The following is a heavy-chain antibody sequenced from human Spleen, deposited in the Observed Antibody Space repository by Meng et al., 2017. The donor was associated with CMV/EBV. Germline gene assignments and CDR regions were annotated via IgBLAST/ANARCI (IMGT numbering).Heavy chain of an antibody. D-gene: IGHD3-3*01. CDR2: ISRSSTYI. Sequence: GGSLRLSCAASGFTFSSHGMNWVRQAPGKGLEWVSSISRSSTYIYYADSVKGRFTMSRDNAKNSLYLQMSSLRAEDTAVYYCARDMGDYDIWSGTFYGMDVWGQGTTVTVSS. CDR3: ARDMGDYDIWSGTFYGMDV. J-gene: IGHJ6*02. CDR1: GFTFSSHG. V-gene: IGHV3-21*01.